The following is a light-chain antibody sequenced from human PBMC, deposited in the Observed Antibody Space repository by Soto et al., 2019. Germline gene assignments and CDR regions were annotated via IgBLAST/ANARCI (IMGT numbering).Light chain of an antibody. J-gene: IGKJ4*01. V-gene: IGKV1-5*01. CDR1: QSISSW. Sequence: DIQMTQSPSTLSASVGDRVTITFLASQSISSWLAWYQQKPGKAPKRLLYAASTLQSGVPSRFSGSGSGTDFTLTISSLQPDDFATYYCQQDNTYPRTFGRGTKVDIK. CDR2: AAS. CDR3: QQDNTYPRT.